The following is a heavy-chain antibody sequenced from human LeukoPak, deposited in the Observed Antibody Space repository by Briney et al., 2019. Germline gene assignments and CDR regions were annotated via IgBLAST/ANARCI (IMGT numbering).Heavy chain of an antibody. CDR3: ARNRGYVTYDY. CDR1: GFTFSNYW. CDR2: MKEDGSDK. D-gene: IGHD3-10*02. J-gene: IGHJ4*02. Sequence: GGSLRLSCAASGFTFSNYWMDWVRQAPGKGLEWVVSMKEDGSDKYYVDSVKGRFTISRDNAKNSLYLQMNSLRAEDTAVYYCARNRGYVTYDYWGQGTLVTVSS. V-gene: IGHV3-7*05.